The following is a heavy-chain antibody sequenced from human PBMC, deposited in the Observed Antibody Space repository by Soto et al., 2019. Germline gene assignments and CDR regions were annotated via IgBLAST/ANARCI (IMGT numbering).Heavy chain of an antibody. CDR2: IYWDDSA. V-gene: IGHV2-5*02. CDR1: GFSLSTTGEG. CDR3: FDP. J-gene: IGHJ5*02. Sequence: SGPTLVNPTQTLTLTCTFSGFSLSTTGEGVGWFRQPPGKALEWLALIYWDDSARYSPSLKSRLTITKGTSENQVVLTLTNTDPVDTATYFWFDPWGQGTLVTVSS.